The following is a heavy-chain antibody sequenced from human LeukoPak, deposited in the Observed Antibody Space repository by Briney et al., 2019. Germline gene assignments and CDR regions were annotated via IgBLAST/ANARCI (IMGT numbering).Heavy chain of an antibody. D-gene: IGHD2-8*01. CDR3: ARSSNGVYIQ. Sequence: PGGSLRLSCVASGFTFRNYYMHWVRQVPGKGLVWVSRISGDGSSIFYADSVKGRFTISRDNAKNSLYVQMNSLRADDSAVYYCARSSNGVYIQWGQVTLVTVSS. CDR2: ISGDGSSI. V-gene: IGHV3-74*01. J-gene: IGHJ4*02. CDR1: GFTFRNYY.